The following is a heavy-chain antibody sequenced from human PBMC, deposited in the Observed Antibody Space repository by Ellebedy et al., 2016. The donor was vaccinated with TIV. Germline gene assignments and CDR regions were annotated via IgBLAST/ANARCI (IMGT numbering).Heavy chain of an antibody. CDR2: IIPILGIA. CDR1: GGTFSSYA. Sequence: ASVKVSCKASGGTFSSYAISWVRQAPGQGLEWMGRIIPILGIANYAQKFQGRVTITADKSTSTAYMELSSLRSEDTAVYYCARDVRYCSGGSCPGAFDIWGQGTMVTVSS. D-gene: IGHD2-15*01. J-gene: IGHJ3*02. V-gene: IGHV1-69*04. CDR3: ARDVRYCSGGSCPGAFDI.